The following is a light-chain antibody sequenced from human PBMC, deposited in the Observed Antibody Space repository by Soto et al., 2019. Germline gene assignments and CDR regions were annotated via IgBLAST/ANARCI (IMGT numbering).Light chain of an antibody. CDR2: EVS. V-gene: IGLV2-18*02. Sequence: QSALTQPPSVSASPGQSVTISCTGTSSDVGSYDRVSWYQQPPGTAPKLMIYEVSNRPSGVPDRFSGSKSGNTASLTISGLQAEDEADYFCVSYTTSSAFVVFGGGTKLTVL. CDR1: SSDVGSYDR. J-gene: IGLJ2*01. CDR3: VSYTTSSAFVV.